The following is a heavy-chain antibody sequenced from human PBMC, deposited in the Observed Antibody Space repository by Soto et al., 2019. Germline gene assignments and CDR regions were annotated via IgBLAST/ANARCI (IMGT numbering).Heavy chain of an antibody. CDR2: ISYDGSNK. D-gene: IGHD3-3*01. J-gene: IGHJ6*02. CDR3: AKYKPRLLEWLSQGIYYYYGMDV. Sequence: GGSLRLSCAASGFTFSSYGMHWVRQAPGKGLEWVAVISYDGSNKYYADSVKGRFTISRDNSKNTLYLQMNSLRAEDTAVYYCAKYKPRLLEWLSQGIYYYYGMDVWGQGTTVTVSS. CDR1: GFTFSSYG. V-gene: IGHV3-30*18.